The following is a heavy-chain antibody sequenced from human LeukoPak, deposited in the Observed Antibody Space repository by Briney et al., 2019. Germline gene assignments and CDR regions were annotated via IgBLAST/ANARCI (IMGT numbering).Heavy chain of an antibody. CDR2: IWYDGSNK. V-gene: IGHV3-33*06. J-gene: IGHJ3*02. Sequence: GGSLRLSCAASGFTFSSYDMHWVRQAPGKGLEWVAVIWYDGSNKYFADSVKGRFTISRDNSKNTLYLQINSLRAEDTAVYYCAKVQNRYYDFWSGLDAFDIWGQGTMVTVSS. D-gene: IGHD3-3*01. CDR3: AKVQNRYYDFWSGLDAFDI. CDR1: GFTFSSYD.